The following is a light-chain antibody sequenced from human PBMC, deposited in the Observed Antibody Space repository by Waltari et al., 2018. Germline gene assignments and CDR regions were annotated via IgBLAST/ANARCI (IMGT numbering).Light chain of an antibody. CDR3: AAWDDSLNGWV. Sequence: QSVLTQPPSVSEAPRQSVTIPCSGTVPNIGSNALNWYQQPPGKSPKLLIYFDDLLPSGVSDRFSGSKSGTSASLAISGLQSEDEADYYCAAWDDSLNGWVFGGGTKLTVL. CDR1: VPNIGSNA. CDR2: FDD. J-gene: IGLJ3*02. V-gene: IGLV1-36*01.